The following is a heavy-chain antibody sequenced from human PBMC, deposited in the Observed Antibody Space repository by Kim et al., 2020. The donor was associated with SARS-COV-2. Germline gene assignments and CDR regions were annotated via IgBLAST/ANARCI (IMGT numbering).Heavy chain of an antibody. Sequence: SQTLSLTCAISGDSVSSNSAAWNWIRQSPSRGLEWLGRTYYRSKWYNDYAVSVKSRITINPDTSKNQFSLQLNSVTPEDTAVYYCAREVFSLGSRITMVRGFDPWGQGTLVTVSS. V-gene: IGHV6-1*01. CDR2: TYYRSKWYN. CDR1: GDSVSSNSAA. D-gene: IGHD3-10*01. CDR3: AREVFSLGSRITMVRGFDP. J-gene: IGHJ5*02.